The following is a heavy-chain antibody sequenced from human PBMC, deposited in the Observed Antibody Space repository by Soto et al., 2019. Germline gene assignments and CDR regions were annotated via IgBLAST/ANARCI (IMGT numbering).Heavy chain of an antibody. CDR2: IIPIFGTA. Sequence: SVKVSCKASGGTFSIYAISWVRQAPGQGLEWMGGIIPIFGTANYAQKFQGRVTITADESTSTAYMELSSLRSEDTAVYYCARELQRGRIAARPINYYYGMDVWGQGTTVTVSS. D-gene: IGHD6-6*01. CDR1: GGTFSIYA. CDR3: ARELQRGRIAARPINYYYGMDV. V-gene: IGHV1-69*13. J-gene: IGHJ6*02.